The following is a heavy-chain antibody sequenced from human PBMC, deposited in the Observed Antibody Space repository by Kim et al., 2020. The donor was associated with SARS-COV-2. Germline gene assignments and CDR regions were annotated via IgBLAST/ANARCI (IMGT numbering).Heavy chain of an antibody. Sequence: GGSLRLSCTASGFTFGDYAMSWVRQAPGKGLEWVGFIRSKAYGGTTEYAASVKGRFTISRDDSKSIAYLQMNSLKTEDTAVYYCTRANYYGSGSYKRDTSFDYWGQGTLVTVSS. CDR3: TRANYYGSGSYKRDTSFDY. J-gene: IGHJ4*02. CDR1: GFTFGDYA. CDR2: IRSKAYGGTT. V-gene: IGHV3-49*04. D-gene: IGHD3-10*01.